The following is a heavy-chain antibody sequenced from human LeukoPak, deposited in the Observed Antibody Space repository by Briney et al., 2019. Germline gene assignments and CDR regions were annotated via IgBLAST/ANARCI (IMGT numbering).Heavy chain of an antibody. CDR3: ARDLSENYSIDY. V-gene: IGHV3-30-3*01. Sequence: PGGSLRLSCSASGFTFRSYAIHWVRQAPGKGLEWVAFISYDGAVKYYADSVKVRSFISRDNSKNTLYLQMNSLKTEDTAVYYCARDLSENYSIDYWGQGTLVTVSS. CDR1: GFTFRSYA. J-gene: IGHJ4*02. D-gene: IGHD2-21*01. CDR2: ISYDGAVK.